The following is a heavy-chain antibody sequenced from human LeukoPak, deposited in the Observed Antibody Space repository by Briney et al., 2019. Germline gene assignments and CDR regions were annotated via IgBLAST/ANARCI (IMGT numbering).Heavy chain of an antibody. CDR2: ITPIFGTA. Sequence: SVKVSCKASGGTFSSYAISWVRQAPGQGLEWIGGITPIFGTANYAQKFQGRVTITADESTSTAYMELSSLRSQDTAVYYCARSPAIVVATGYYYYYGMDVWGQGTTVTVSS. CDR3: ARSPAIVVATGYYYYYGMDV. CDR1: GGTFSSYA. J-gene: IGHJ6*02. V-gene: IGHV1-69*13. D-gene: IGHD2-21*01.